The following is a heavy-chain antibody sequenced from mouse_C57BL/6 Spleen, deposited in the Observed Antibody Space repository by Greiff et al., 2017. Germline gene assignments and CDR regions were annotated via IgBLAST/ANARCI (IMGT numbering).Heavy chain of an antibody. CDR1: GFSLTSYG. V-gene: IGHV2-3*01. J-gene: IGHJ4*01. CDR2: IWGDGST. Sequence: QVQLKEPGPGLVAPSQSLSITCTVSGFSLTSYGVSWVRQPPGKGLEWLGVIWGDGSTNYHSALITRLSISKVNSKSHVILKLNSLQADDTATYYCTKGENAKGYWGQGTSVTVSS. CDR3: TKGENAKGY.